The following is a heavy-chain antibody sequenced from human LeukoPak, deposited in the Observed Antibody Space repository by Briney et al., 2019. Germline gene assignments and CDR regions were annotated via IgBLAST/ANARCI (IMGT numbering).Heavy chain of an antibody. J-gene: IGHJ4*02. CDR2: IYYSGST. CDR1: GGSISSYY. V-gene: IGHV4-59*01. Sequence: PSETLSLTCTVSGGSISSYYWSWIRQPPGKGLEWVGYIYYSGSTNYNPSLKSRVTISVDTSKNQFSLKLSSVTAADTAVYYCARHKDGYSYGPPDYWGQGTLVTVSS. D-gene: IGHD5-18*01. CDR3: ARHKDGYSYGPPDY.